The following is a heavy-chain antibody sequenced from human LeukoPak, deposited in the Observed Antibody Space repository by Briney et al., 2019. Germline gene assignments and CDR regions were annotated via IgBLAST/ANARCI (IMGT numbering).Heavy chain of an antibody. CDR1: GFTFSNYA. Sequence: GSLRLSCVASGFTFSNYAMSWIRQAPGKGLEWVSSISVGGTTTYYADSVKGRFSISRDNSENTLYLQMNGLRADDTAVYSCAKSFTSSSSDYWGQGTLVTVSS. CDR2: ISVGGTTT. D-gene: IGHD6-13*01. J-gene: IGHJ4*02. V-gene: IGHV3-23*01. CDR3: AKSFTSSSSDY.